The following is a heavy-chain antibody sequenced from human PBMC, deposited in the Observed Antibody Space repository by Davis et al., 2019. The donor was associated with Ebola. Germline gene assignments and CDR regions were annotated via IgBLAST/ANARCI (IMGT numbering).Heavy chain of an antibody. CDR3: ARSASTNDFWSGYYDWVPDY. D-gene: IGHD3-3*01. CDR2: ISYDGSNK. Sequence: GESLKISCAASGFTVSSNYMNWVSQAPGKGLEWVAVISYDGSNKYYADSVKGRFTISRDNSKNTLYLQMNSLRAEDTAVYYCARSASTNDFWSGYYDWVPDYWGQGTLVTVSS. V-gene: IGHV3-30-3*01. J-gene: IGHJ4*02. CDR1: GFTVSSNY.